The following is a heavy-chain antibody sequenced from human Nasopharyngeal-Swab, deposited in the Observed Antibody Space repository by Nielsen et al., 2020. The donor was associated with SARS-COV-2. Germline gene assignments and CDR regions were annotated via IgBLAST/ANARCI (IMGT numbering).Heavy chain of an antibody. CDR2: INAGNGNT. J-gene: IGHJ5*02. CDR3: ANSTSSGSLRWFDP. V-gene: IGHV1-3*01. D-gene: IGHD6-13*01. Sequence: WVRQAPGQRLEWMGWINAGNGNTKYSQKFQGRVTITRDTSASTAYMELSSLRSEDTAVYYCANSTSSGSLRWFDPWGQGTLVTVSS.